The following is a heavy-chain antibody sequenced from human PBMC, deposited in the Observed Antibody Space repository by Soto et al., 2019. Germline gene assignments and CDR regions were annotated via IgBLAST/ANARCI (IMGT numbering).Heavy chain of an antibody. CDR3: ARDGHYDSSGYYSW. CDR2: INPNSGGT. J-gene: IGHJ4*02. V-gene: IGHV1-2*02. D-gene: IGHD3-22*01. CDR1: AFSFTGYY. Sequence: ASVKVSCKASAFSFTGYYMHWVRQAPGQGLEWMGWINPNSGGTNYAQKFQGRVTMTRDTSISTAYMELSRLRSDDTAVYYCARDGHYDSSGYYSWWGQGTLVTVSS.